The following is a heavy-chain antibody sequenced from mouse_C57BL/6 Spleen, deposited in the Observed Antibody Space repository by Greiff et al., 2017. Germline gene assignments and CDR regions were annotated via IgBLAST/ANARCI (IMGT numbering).Heavy chain of an antibody. J-gene: IGHJ4*01. D-gene: IGHD1-1*01. CDR1: GYTFTRYW. CDR3: AIYYGSSLYAMDY. V-gene: IGHV1-64*01. CDR2: IHPNSGST. Sequence: QVQLQQPGAELVKPGASVKLSCKASGYTFTRYWMHWVKQRPGQGLEWIGMIHPNSGSTNYNEKFKSKATLTVDKSSSTAYMQLSSLTSEDSAVYYCAIYYGSSLYAMDYWGQGTSVTVSS.